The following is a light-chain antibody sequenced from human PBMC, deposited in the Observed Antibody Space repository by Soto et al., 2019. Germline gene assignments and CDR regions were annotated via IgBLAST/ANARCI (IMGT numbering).Light chain of an antibody. CDR2: WAS. V-gene: IGKV4-1*01. CDR1: QSVFYSSNNKNF. Sequence: DIVMTQSPDSLAVSLGERATINCKSSQSVFYSSNNKNFLAWYQQKPGQPPKLLIYWASTRESGVPDRFSGSGSGTDFTLTINSLQAEDVAIYYCQHYSGTPYTFGQGTKLEIK. CDR3: QHYSGTPYT. J-gene: IGKJ2*01.